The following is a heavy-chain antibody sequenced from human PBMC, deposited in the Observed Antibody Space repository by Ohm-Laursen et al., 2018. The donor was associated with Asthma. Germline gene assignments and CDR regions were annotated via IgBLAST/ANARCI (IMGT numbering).Heavy chain of an antibody. J-gene: IGHJ4*02. V-gene: IGHV4-34*01. D-gene: IGHD3-10*01. CDR2: INHSGST. CDR1: GGSFSGYY. Sequence: TLSLTCAVYGGSFSGYYWSWIRQPPGKGLEWIGEINHSGSTNYNPSLKSRVTISVDTSKNQFSLKLSSVTAADTAVYYCARGHRPYGSWSYWGQGTLVTVSS. CDR3: ARGHRPYGSWSY.